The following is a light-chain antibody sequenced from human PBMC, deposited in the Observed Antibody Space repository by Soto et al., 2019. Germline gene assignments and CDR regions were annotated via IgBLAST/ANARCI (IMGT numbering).Light chain of an antibody. Sequence: DIVMTQSPDSLAVSLGERATINCKSGQSVLYSSNNKNCLAWYQQKPGQPPKLLIYWASTRESGVPDRFSGSGSGTDFTLTISSRQAEDVAAYYCQQYYSTPYTFGQGTKLEIK. CDR1: QSVLYSSNNKNC. CDR2: WAS. J-gene: IGKJ2*01. V-gene: IGKV4-1*01. CDR3: QQYYSTPYT.